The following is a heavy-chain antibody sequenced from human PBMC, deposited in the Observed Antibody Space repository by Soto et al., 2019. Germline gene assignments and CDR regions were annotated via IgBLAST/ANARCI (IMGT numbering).Heavy chain of an antibody. CDR2: IRSGGNT. V-gene: IGHV3-66*01. Sequence: GGSLRLSCAASGFTVSTDWMYWVRQAPGKGLEWVSVIRSGGNTYYADSVEGRFTISRDNSKNTVYLQMNSLRAEDTAVYYCVRENYYYGMDVWGQGTTVTVSS. J-gene: IGHJ6*02. CDR3: VRENYYYGMDV. CDR1: GFTVSTDW.